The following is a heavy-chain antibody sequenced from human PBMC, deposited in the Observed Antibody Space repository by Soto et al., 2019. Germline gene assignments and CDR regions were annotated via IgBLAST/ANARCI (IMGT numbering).Heavy chain of an antibody. J-gene: IGHJ3*02. D-gene: IGHD5-18*01. CDR2: ISYDGSNK. CDR3: AKGDTAMVTVFAFDI. V-gene: IGHV3-30*18. CDR1: GFTFSSYG. Sequence: PGGSLRLSCAASGFTFSSYGMHWVRQAPGKGLEWVAVISYDGSNKYYADSVKGRFTISRDNSKNTLYLQMNSLRAEDTAVYYCAKGDTAMVTVFAFDIWGQGTMVTVSS.